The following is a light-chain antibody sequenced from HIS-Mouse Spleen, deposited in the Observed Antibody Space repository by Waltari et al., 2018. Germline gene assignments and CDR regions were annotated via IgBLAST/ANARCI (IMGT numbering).Light chain of an antibody. V-gene: IGLV1-47*01. CDR3: AAWDDSLSGPVV. Sequence: QSVLTQPPSASGTPGQRVTISCSGSSSNIGSNYVYWYQQLPGTAPKLLSYRNNRRPSEVPDRFSGSKSGTSASLAISGLRSEDEADYYCAAWDDSLSGPVVFGGGTKLTVL. J-gene: IGLJ2*01. CDR2: RNN. CDR1: SSNIGSNY.